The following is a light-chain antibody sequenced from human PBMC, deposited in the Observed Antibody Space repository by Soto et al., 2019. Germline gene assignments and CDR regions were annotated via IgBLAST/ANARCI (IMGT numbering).Light chain of an antibody. CDR2: EDD. Sequence: NFMLTQPHSVSASPGKTVTISCTRSSGSIASDYVQWYRQRPGSAPTTVIYEDDQRPSGVPARFSGSIDRSSNSASLSISGLKTEDEADYYCQSYDSSSQVFGGGTKLTVL. CDR1: SGSIASDY. V-gene: IGLV6-57*03. J-gene: IGLJ3*02. CDR3: QSYDSSSQV.